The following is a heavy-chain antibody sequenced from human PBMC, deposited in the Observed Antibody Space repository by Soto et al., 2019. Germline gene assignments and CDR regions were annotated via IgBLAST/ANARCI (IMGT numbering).Heavy chain of an antibody. Sequence: QVQLVESGGGVVQPGRSLRLSGAAYGFAFSSYGMHWFRQAPGKGLEWVAVISYDGSNKYYADSVKGRFTISRDNSKNTLYLQMNSLRAEDTAVYYCAKDPSVLRYFDWLPQFEYWGQGALVTVSS. J-gene: IGHJ4*02. CDR2: ISYDGSNK. CDR3: AKDPSVLRYFDWLPQFEY. CDR1: GFAFSSYG. D-gene: IGHD3-9*01. V-gene: IGHV3-30*18.